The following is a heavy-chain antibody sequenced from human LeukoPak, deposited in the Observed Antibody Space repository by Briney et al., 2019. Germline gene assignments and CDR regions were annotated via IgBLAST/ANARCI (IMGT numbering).Heavy chain of an antibody. D-gene: IGHD2-2*02. CDR1: GGSISGSGCY. CDR2: IYHSGST. J-gene: IGHJ4*02. CDR3: ARHVVPAAIGWDY. Sequence: SETLSLTCTVSGGSISGSGCYWGWIRQPPGKGLEWIGSIYHSGSTYYNPSLKSRVTISVDTSKNQFSLKLSSVTAADAAVYHSARHVVPAAIGWDYWGQGTLVTVSS. V-gene: IGHV4-39*01.